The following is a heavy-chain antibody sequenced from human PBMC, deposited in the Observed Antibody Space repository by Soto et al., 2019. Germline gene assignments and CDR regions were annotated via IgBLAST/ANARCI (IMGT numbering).Heavy chain of an antibody. J-gene: IGHJ1*01. CDR1: GFTFNIYA. CDR3: AKCGYYSSGRLLRYFQH. CDR2: ISGIGGGT. V-gene: IGHV3-23*01. D-gene: IGHD2-2*03. Sequence: GGSLRLSCAASGFTFNIYAMSWVRQAPGKGLEWVSAISGIGGGTYYADSVEGRFTISRDNSNNTLYLQMSSLRAEDTAVYYCAKCGYYSSGRLLRYFQHCGQVNLVTVSS.